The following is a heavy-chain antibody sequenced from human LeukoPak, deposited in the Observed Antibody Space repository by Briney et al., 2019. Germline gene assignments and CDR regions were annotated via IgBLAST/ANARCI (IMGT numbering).Heavy chain of an antibody. Sequence: GGSLRLSCAASGFTFSSYVMSWVRQAPAKGLEWLSGISGSGGSTYYADSVKGRFTISRDNSKNTLYLQMNSLRAEDTAVYYCARLVTGYPNWFDPWGQGTLVTVSS. CDR2: ISGSGGST. D-gene: IGHD3-9*01. J-gene: IGHJ5*02. V-gene: IGHV3-23*01. CDR1: GFTFSSYV. CDR3: ARLVTGYPNWFDP.